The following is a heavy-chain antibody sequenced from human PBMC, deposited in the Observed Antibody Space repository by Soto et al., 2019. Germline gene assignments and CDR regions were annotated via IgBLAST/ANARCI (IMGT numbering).Heavy chain of an antibody. D-gene: IGHD6-19*01. CDR3: AKGLPSYSSGWPSLFDY. V-gene: IGHV3-9*01. CDR2: ISWNSGSI. Sequence: EVQLVESGGGLVQPGRSLRLSCAASGFTFDDYAMHWVRQAPGKGLEWVSGISWNSGSIGYSDSVKGRFTISRDNAKNSLYLQMNSLRAEDTALYYCAKGLPSYSSGWPSLFDYWGQGTLVTVSS. J-gene: IGHJ4*02. CDR1: GFTFDDYA.